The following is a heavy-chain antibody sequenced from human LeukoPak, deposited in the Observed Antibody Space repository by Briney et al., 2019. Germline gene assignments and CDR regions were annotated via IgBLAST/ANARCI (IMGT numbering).Heavy chain of an antibody. CDR2: IYSGGST. Sequence: GGSLRLSCAASGFTFSSSAMSWVRQAPGKGLEWVSVIYSGGSTYYADSVKGRFTISRDNSKNTLYLQMNSLRAEDTAVYYCGCAYYYDSSGYYYPDYWGQGTLVTVSS. V-gene: IGHV3-53*01. J-gene: IGHJ4*02. D-gene: IGHD3-22*01. CDR1: GFTFSSSA. CDR3: GCAYYYDSSGYYYPDY.